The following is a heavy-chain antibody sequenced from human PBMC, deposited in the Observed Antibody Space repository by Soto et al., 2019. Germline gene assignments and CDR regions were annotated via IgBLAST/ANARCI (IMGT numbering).Heavy chain of an antibody. D-gene: IGHD1-26*01. J-gene: IGHJ5*02. Sequence: PGGSLRLSCEASGFTFSKYAMIWVRQAQGKGQEWVSGITGSGLTIEHSASVKGRFTISRDNSKSTVYLELNNLSAEDTAVYHCAKNQGVELVPLATVDWFDPWGQGSVVTVSS. CDR3: AKNQGVELVPLATVDWFDP. V-gene: IGHV3-23*01. CDR2: ITGSGLTI. CDR1: GFTFSKYA.